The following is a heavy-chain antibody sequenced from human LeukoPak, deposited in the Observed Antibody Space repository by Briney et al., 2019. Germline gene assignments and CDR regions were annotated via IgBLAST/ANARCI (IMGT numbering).Heavy chain of an antibody. CDR3: ARGHTAVTRHFDF. CDR2: ISSGSSAI. V-gene: IGHV3-21*01. CDR1: GFTFSTYN. J-gene: IGHJ4*02. D-gene: IGHD4-17*01. Sequence: PGESLRLSCAASGFTFSTYNMNWVRQAPGKGLEWVSIISSGSSAIFSADALKGRFTISRDDAKNLLYLDMNSLRAEDTAVYYCARGHTAVTRHFDFWGQGTLVTVSS.